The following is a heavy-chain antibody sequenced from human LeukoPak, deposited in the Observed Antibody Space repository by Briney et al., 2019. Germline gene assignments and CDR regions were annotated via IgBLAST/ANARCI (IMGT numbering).Heavy chain of an antibody. CDR2: INAGNGNT. CDR3: ARGSGWPPLFDY. D-gene: IGHD6-19*01. Sequence: ASVKVSCKASGYTFTSYYMHWVRQAPGQRLEWMGWINAGNGNTKYSQKFQGRVTITRDKSASTAYMELSSLRSEDTAVYYCARGSGWPPLFDYWGQGTLVTVSS. CDR1: GYTFTSYY. J-gene: IGHJ4*02. V-gene: IGHV1-3*01.